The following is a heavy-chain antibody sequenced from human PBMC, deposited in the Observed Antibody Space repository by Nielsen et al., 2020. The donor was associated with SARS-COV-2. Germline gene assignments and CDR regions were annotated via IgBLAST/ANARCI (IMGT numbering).Heavy chain of an antibody. V-gene: IGHV1-46*01. J-gene: IGHJ1*01. CDR3: ASRFQH. Sequence: WVRQAPGQGLEWMGIINPSGGSTSYAQKFQGRVTMTRDTSTGTVYMELSSLRSEDTAVYYCASRFQHWGQGTLVTVSS. CDR2: INPSGGST.